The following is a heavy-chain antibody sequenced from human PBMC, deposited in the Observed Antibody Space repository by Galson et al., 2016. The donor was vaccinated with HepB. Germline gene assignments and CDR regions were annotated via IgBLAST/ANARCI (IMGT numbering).Heavy chain of an antibody. V-gene: IGHV3-30*18. CDR3: AKDLPPDTGMGGFDY. CDR1: GFTFSNSG. CDR2: ISYDGSNK. J-gene: IGHJ4*02. D-gene: IGHD5-18*01. Sequence: SLRLSCAASGFTFSNSGVHWVRQAPGRGLEWVAVISYDGSNKYYANSVKGRFTISGDNSKNTLYLQMNSLRAEDTALYYCAKDLPPDTGMGGFDYWGQGTLVTVAS.